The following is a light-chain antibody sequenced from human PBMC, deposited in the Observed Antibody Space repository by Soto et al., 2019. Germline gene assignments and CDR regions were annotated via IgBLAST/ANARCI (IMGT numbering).Light chain of an antibody. CDR3: QQYNALPIT. CDR1: HDIRDF. J-gene: IGKJ5*01. CDR2: GAS. V-gene: IGKV1-33*01. Sequence: DLQMTQSPSSLIASVGDRVTITCQASHDIRDFLNWYQQKPGKAPKVLIYGASNLHTGVPSRFSGRGSGTDFTLAISSLQPDDSGTYYCQQYNALPITFGQGTRLEIK.